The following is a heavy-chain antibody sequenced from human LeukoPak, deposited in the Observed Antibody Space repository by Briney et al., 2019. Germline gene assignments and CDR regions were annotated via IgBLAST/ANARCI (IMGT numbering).Heavy chain of an antibody. D-gene: IGHD6-13*01. CDR2: IRYDGSNK. CDR3: VREYSGWLAAAGA. Sequence: GGSLRLSCAASGFTFSSYGMHWVRQAPGKGLEWVAFIRYDGSNKYYADSVRGRFTISRDNAKNSLYLQMNSLRAEDTAVYYCVREYSGWLAAAGAWGQGVLVTVYS. J-gene: IGHJ4*02. V-gene: IGHV3-30*02. CDR1: GFTFSSYG.